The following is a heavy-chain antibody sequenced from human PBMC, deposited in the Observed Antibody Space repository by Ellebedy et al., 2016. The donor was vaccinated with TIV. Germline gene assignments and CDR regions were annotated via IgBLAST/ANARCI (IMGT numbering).Heavy chain of an antibody. Sequence: SETLSLTXTVSGGSISSGDFYWNWIRQPPGKGLEWSGYIFYSGSTYYNPSLKSRVVISVDTSKNQFSLRLTSVTAADTAVYYCARGRAVAGTFAFGKWGQGTKVTISS. CDR1: GGSISSGDFY. CDR3: ARGRAVAGTFAFGK. J-gene: IGHJ3*02. V-gene: IGHV4-30-4*01. D-gene: IGHD6-19*01. CDR2: IFYSGST.